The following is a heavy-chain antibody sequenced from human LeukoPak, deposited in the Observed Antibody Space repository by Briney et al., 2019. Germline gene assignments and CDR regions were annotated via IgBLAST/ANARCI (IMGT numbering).Heavy chain of an antibody. CDR3: ARHGTGSEPGLASSGYLHL. CDR2: IYYSGST. Sequence: ASETLSLTCTVSGDSISSMSYYWGWIRQPPGKGLECIGSIYYSGSTYYSPSLKSRVTISVDTSKTQFSLRLISVTAADTAVYYCARHGTGSEPGLASSGYLHLWGQGTLVTVSS. CDR1: GDSISSMSYY. D-gene: IGHD1-1*01. V-gene: IGHV4-39*01. J-gene: IGHJ1*01.